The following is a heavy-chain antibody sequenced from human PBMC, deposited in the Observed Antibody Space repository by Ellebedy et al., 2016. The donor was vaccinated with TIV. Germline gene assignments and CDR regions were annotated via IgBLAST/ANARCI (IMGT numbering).Heavy chain of an antibody. CDR1: GFTFSSFA. Sequence: GESLKISCAASGFTFSSFAMHWVRQAPGKGLEWLSVISSDGSNTYYADSVKGRFTITRDNSKNTLYLQMNRLRTEDTAVYFCAKGSSSGFTYDRVGFEYWGQGALVTVSS. J-gene: IGHJ4*02. V-gene: IGHV3-23*01. CDR3: AKGSSSGFTYDRVGFEY. D-gene: IGHD3-22*01. CDR2: ISSDGSNT.